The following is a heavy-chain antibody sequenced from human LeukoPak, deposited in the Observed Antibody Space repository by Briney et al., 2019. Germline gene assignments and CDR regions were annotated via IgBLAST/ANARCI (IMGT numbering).Heavy chain of an antibody. Sequence: GGSLILSCAASGFTFDDYAMHWVRQAPGKGLEWVSGISWNSGSIGYADSVKGRFTISRDNAKNSLYLQMNSLRAEDMALYYCAKDKGPAGNSEALDYWGQGTLVTVSS. CDR1: GFTFDDYA. CDR3: AKDKGPAGNSEALDY. CDR2: ISWNSGSI. J-gene: IGHJ4*02. D-gene: IGHD4-23*01. V-gene: IGHV3-9*03.